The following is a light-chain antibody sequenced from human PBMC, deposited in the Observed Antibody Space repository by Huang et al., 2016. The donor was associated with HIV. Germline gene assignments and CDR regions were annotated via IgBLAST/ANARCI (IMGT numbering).Light chain of an antibody. J-gene: IGKJ1*01. CDR2: GAF. CDR3: QQYNDWRT. V-gene: IGKV3-15*01. CDR1: QSVSRN. Sequence: EIVLTQSPATLSVSPGERATLSCRARQSVSRNLAWYQQKAGQTPRLLIYGAFTRATGIPARFSGSGSGTEFTLTISSLQSEDFAVYYCQQYNDWRTFGQGTKVEIK.